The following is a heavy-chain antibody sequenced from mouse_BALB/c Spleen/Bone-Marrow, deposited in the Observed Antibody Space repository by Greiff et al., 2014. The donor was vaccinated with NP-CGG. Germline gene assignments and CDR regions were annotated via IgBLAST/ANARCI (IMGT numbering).Heavy chain of an antibody. CDR3: ARGIPYYPMDF. J-gene: IGHJ4*01. CDR2: IDPANGNT. V-gene: IGHV14-3*02. Sequence: VQLKQSGAELVKPGASGKLSCTASGFNIKDTYMHWGKQRPEQGLEGIGRIDPANGNTKFAPKFQGKATITADTSSNTAYLHLSSLTSEDTAVYYCARGIPYYPMDFWGQGTSVTVSS. CDR1: GFNIKDTY. D-gene: IGHD5-1-1*01.